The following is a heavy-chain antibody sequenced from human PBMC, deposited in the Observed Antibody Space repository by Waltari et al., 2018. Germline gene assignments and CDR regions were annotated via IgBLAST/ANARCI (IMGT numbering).Heavy chain of an antibody. D-gene: IGHD1-7*01. J-gene: IGHJ3*02. Sequence: QVQLQESGPGLVKPSETLSLTCAVSGYSIRSGYYWGGIRQPPGKGLEWIGSIYHSGSTYYNPSLKSRVTISVDTSKNQFSLKLSSVTAADTAVYYCARKGTTDPFDIWGQGTMVTVSS. CDR3: ARKGTTDPFDI. CDR1: GYSIRSGYY. V-gene: IGHV4-38-2*01. CDR2: IYHSGST.